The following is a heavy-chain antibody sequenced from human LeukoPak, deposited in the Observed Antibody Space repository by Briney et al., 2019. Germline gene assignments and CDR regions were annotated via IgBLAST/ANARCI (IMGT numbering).Heavy chain of an antibody. CDR1: GFTFNKYG. D-gene: IGHD6-25*01. Sequence: GGSLRLSCAASGFTFNKYGMSWVRQAPGKGLEWVSAVSGGDVNTHYADSVKGRVTISRHNSRNTLYLQMNSLRPEDTAVYYCATSRGYTEYWGQGTLVTVSS. J-gene: IGHJ1*01. CDR2: VSGGDVNT. V-gene: IGHV3-23*01. CDR3: ATSRGYTEY.